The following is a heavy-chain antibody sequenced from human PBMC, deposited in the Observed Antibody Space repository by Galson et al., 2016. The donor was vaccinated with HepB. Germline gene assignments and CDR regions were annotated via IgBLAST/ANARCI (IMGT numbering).Heavy chain of an antibody. CDR1: GFTFSDYA. CDR3: ARDHDWAFDY. J-gene: IGHJ4*02. V-gene: IGHV3-48*01. D-gene: IGHD3-9*01. Sequence: SLRLSCAASGFTFSDYAMNWVRQAPGKGLEWISHNSRENNRIDYADSVKGRFTVPRDNDKNSLDLQMNSLRAEDTAVYYCARDHDWAFDYWGQGLLVTVSS. CDR2: NSRENNRI.